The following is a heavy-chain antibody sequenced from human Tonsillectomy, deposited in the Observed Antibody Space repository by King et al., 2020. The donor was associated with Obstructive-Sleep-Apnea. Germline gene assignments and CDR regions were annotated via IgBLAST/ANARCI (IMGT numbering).Heavy chain of an antibody. Sequence: VQLVESGGGLVQPGGSVRLSCGASGFTFSSYWMTWVRQAPGKGLEWVANIKQDGSVKNYEDSVKGRFTISRDNAKKYVFLQMNSLTAEDTAVYYCAREYWGPDYWGQGTLVTVSS. V-gene: IGHV3-7*01. D-gene: IGHD3-16*01. CDR1: GFTFSSYW. CDR3: AREYWGPDY. CDR2: IKQDGSVK. J-gene: IGHJ4*02.